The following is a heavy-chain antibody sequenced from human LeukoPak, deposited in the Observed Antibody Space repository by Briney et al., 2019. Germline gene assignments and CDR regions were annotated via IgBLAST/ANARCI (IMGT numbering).Heavy chain of an antibody. V-gene: IGHV3-48*03. CDR3: AREIAAVYYYYYGMDV. D-gene: IGHD6-13*01. CDR2: ISTSGDTI. Sequence: GGSLRLSCAASGFTFSSYEMNWVRQAPGKGLEWVSYISTSGDTIYYADSVKGRFTISRDNAKNSLYLQMNSLRAEDTAVYYCAREIAAVYYYYYGMDVWGQGTAVTVSS. J-gene: IGHJ6*02. CDR1: GFTFSSYE.